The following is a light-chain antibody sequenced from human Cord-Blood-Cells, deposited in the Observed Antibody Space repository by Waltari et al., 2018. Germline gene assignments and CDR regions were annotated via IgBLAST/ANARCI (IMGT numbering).Light chain of an antibody. CDR3: CSYAGSSTFYV. V-gene: IGLV2-23*01. J-gene: IGLJ1*01. CDR1: SSDVGSYNL. Sequence: QSALTQPASVSGSPGQSITISCPGTSSDVGSYNLVSWYQQHPGKAPKLMNYEGSKRPAGVSNRFSGSKCGNTSSLTISGLQAEDEADYYCCSYAGSSTFYVFVTGTKVTVL. CDR2: EGS.